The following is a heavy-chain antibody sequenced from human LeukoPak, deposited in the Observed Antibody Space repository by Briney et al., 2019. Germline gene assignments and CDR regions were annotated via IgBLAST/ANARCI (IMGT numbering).Heavy chain of an antibody. V-gene: IGHV1-46*01. Sequence: ASVKVSCKASGYTFTSYYMHWVRQAPGQGLEWMGIINPSGGSTSYAQKFQGRVTMTRDTSTSTVYMELSSLRSEDTAVYYCARDQHYGDYAYYFDYWGQGTLVTVSS. J-gene: IGHJ4*02. CDR3: ARDQHYGDYAYYFDY. CDR2: INPSGGST. D-gene: IGHD4-17*01. CDR1: GYTFTSYY.